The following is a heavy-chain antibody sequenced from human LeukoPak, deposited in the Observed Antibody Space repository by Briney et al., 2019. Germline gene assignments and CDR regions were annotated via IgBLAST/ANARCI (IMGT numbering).Heavy chain of an antibody. V-gene: IGHV3-23*01. Sequence: GGSLRLSSAASGFTFSSYAMSWVRQAPGKGLEWVSAISGSGGSTYYADSVKGRFTISRDNSKNTLYLKMNSLRAEDTAVYYCAKATYTTGRWLQLNYWGQGTLVTVSS. CDR3: AKATYTTGRWLQLNY. J-gene: IGHJ4*02. CDR1: GFTFSSYA. CDR2: ISGSGGST. D-gene: IGHD5-24*01.